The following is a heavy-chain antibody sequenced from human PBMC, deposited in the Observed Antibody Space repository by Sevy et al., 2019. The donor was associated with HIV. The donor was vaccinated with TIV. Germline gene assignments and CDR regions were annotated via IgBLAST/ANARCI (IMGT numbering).Heavy chain of an antibody. D-gene: IGHD6-19*01. CDR2: IYSCKST. J-gene: IGHJ4*02. V-gene: IGHV3-53*01. Sequence: GGSLRLSCEASGFSVSSNYMAWVRQAPGKGLEWVSVIYSCKSTDYRDSVNGRFTISRDSSKNTLYLQMDSLRAEDTAVYHCARVQSHTGWFYYWGQGSLVTVSS. CDR3: ARVQSHTGWFYY. CDR1: GFSVSSNY.